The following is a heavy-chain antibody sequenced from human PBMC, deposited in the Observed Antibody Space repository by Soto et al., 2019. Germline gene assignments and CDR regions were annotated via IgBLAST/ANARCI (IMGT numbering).Heavy chain of an antibody. Sequence: GESLKSSCKGSGYSFTSYWISWVRQMPGKGLEWMGRIDPSDSYTNYSPSLQGHVTISADKSISTAYLQWSSLKASDTAMYYCARHGITGYYYYGMDVWGHGTTVTVSS. CDR1: GYSFTSYW. J-gene: IGHJ6*02. CDR2: IDPSDSYT. CDR3: ARHGITGYYYYGMDV. D-gene: IGHD1-20*01. V-gene: IGHV5-10-1*01.